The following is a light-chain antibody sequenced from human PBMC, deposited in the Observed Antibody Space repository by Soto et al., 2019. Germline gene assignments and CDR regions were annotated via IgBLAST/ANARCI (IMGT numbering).Light chain of an antibody. J-gene: IGKJ2*01. CDR1: QSVSSNH. CDR2: GAS. V-gene: IGKV3-20*01. Sequence: EIVLTQSPGTLSLSPGEGATLSCRASQSVSSNHLACYQQKPGQAPRLLIFGASSRASDIPDRFSGSGSGTDFTLTISRLEPEDFVVYYCQQYGSSPPYTFGQGTKLEIK. CDR3: QQYGSSPPYT.